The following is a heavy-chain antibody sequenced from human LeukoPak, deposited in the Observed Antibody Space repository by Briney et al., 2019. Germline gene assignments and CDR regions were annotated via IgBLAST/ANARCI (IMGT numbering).Heavy chain of an antibody. Sequence: ASVKVSCKASGGTFTSYGISWVRQAPGQGLEWMGWISAYNGNTNYAQKLQGRVTMTTDTSTSTAYMELRSLRSDDTAVYYCARALQPTYYDILTGYSDVYYYYGMDVWGQGTTVTVSS. D-gene: IGHD3-9*01. V-gene: IGHV1-18*01. CDR3: ARALQPTYYDILTGYSDVYYYYGMDV. CDR2: ISAYNGNT. CDR1: GGTFTSYG. J-gene: IGHJ6*02.